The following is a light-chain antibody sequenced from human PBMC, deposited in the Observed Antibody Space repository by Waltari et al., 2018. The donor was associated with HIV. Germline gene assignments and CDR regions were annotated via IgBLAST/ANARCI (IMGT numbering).Light chain of an antibody. CDR1: QSISAK. J-gene: IGKJ2*01. Sequence: EIVMTHSPPTLSVYPGQRVTLSCRASQSISAKVAWYQQRPGQAPRLLIYEAATRPTGIPARFSGSGSGTEFTLTISSLQSEDFATYFCQQYDSGPRGITFGQGTMLEIK. V-gene: IGKV3-15*01. CDR3: QQYDSGPRGIT. CDR2: EAA.